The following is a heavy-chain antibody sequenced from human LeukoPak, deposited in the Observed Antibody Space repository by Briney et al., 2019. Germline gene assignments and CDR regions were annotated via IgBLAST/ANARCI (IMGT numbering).Heavy chain of an antibody. D-gene: IGHD6-6*01. CDR2: INHSGST. CDR3: AKQEGIAARLPFDY. J-gene: IGHJ4*02. CDR1: GGSFSGYY. V-gene: IGHV4-34*01. Sequence: SETPSLTCAVYGGSFSGYYWSWIRQPPGKGLEWIGEINHSGSTNYNPSLKSRVTISVDTSKNQFSLKLSSVTAADTAVYYCAKQEGIAARLPFDYWGQGTLVTVPS.